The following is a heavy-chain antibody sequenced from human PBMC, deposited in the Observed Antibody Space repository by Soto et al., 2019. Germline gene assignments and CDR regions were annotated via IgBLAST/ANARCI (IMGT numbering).Heavy chain of an antibody. CDR2: ISYDGSNK. Sequence: QVQLVESGGGVVQPGRSLRLSCAASGFTFSSYAMHWVRQAPGKGLEWVSVISYDGSNKYYADSVKGRFTISRDNSKNKLYLQMNSLRAEDTAVYYCERVSIAAAGKGFDYWGQGTLFTVSS. CDR3: ERVSIAAAGKGFDY. CDR1: GFTFSSYA. J-gene: IGHJ4*02. D-gene: IGHD6-13*01. V-gene: IGHV3-30-3*01.